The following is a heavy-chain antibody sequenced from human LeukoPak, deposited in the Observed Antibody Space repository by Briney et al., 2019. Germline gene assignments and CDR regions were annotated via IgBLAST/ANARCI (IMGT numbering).Heavy chain of an antibody. Sequence: ASVNVSHKASGYTLTCHYLQWVRQAPGQGLEWMGWINPNSGGTKYAQKFQGRVTLTRDTSISTAYMELSRLRCDDTAVYYCARSYDYWSSPTFEPWGQKTLVTVSS. J-gene: IGHJ5*02. D-gene: IGHD3-3*01. CDR2: INPNSGGT. V-gene: IGHV1-2*02. CDR3: ARSYDYWSSPTFEP. CDR1: GYTLTCHY.